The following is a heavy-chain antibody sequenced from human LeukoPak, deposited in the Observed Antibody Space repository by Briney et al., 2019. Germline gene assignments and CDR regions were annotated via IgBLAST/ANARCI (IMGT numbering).Heavy chain of an antibody. D-gene: IGHD3-3*01. CDR2: ISNSGRNM. CDR1: GFTFSDYY. Sequence: GGSLRLSCAASGFTFSDYYMSWVRQAPGKGLEWISYISNSGRNMFYGDSVKGRFTIYRDNAKNSLYLQMTSLRAEDTAAYYCARDRDFWSGYYSVWGQGTLVTVSS. J-gene: IGHJ4*02. V-gene: IGHV3-11*04. CDR3: ARDRDFWSGYYSV.